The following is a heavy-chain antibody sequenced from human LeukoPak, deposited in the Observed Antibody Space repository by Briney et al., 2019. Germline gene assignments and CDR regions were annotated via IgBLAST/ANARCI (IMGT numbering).Heavy chain of an antibody. CDR2: ISGSGGST. V-gene: IGHV3-23*01. CDR1: GFTFSSYA. J-gene: IGHJ4*02. Sequence: PGGSLRLSCAASGFTFSSYAMSWVRQAPGKGLEWVSAISGSGGSTYYADSVKGRFTISRDNSKNTLYLQMNSLRAEDTAVYYCAKDQSSSSEAPGFDYWGQGTLVTVSS. CDR3: AKDQSSSSEAPGFDY. D-gene: IGHD6-6*01.